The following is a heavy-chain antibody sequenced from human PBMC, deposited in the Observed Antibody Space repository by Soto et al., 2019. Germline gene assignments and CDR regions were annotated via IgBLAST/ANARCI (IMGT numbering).Heavy chain of an antibody. Sequence: QVQLVESGGGVVQPGRSLRLSCAASGFTFSSYAMHWVRQAPGKGLEWVAVISYDGSNKYYADSVKGRFTISRDNSKNTLYLQMNSLRAEDTAVYYCASAQSSGWAPFDYWGQGTLVTVSS. CDR3: ASAQSSGWAPFDY. CDR1: GFTFSSYA. J-gene: IGHJ4*02. D-gene: IGHD6-19*01. V-gene: IGHV3-30-3*01. CDR2: ISYDGSNK.